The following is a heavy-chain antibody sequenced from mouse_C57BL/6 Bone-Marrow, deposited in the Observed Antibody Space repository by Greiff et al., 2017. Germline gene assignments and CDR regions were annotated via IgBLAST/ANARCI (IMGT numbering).Heavy chain of an antibody. J-gene: IGHJ2*01. CDR1: GYTFTSYG. CDR3: ARGGNYCDY. V-gene: IGHV1-81*01. Sequence: QVQLQQSGAELARPGASVKLSCKASGYTFTSYGISWVKQRTGQGLEWIGEIYPRSGNTYYNEKFKGKATLSADKSSITAYMELRRLTSEGSAVYCCARGGNYCDYWGQGTTLTVAS. CDR2: IYPRSGNT.